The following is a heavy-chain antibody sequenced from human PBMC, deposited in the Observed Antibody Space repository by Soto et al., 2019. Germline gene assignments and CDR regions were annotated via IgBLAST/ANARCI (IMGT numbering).Heavy chain of an antibody. CDR1: GFTFSSYW. J-gene: IGHJ6*03. CDR3: ARAYSSSSFSDYYYMDV. Sequence: GGSLRLSCAASGFTFSSYWMSWVRQAPGKGLEWVANIKQDGSEKYYVDSVKGRFTISRDNAKNSLYLQMNSLRAEDTAVYYCARAYSSSSFSDYYYMDVWGKGTTVTVSS. CDR2: IKQDGSEK. V-gene: IGHV3-7*04. D-gene: IGHD6-6*01.